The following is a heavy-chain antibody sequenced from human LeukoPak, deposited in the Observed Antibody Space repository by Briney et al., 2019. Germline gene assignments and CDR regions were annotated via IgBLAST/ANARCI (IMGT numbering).Heavy chain of an antibody. D-gene: IGHD5-18*01. V-gene: IGHV3-33*01. J-gene: IGHJ4*02. CDR3: ARGETWIQLWPNDY. CDR2: IWYDGSNK. Sequence: GGSLRLSCAASGFTFSSYGMHWVRQAPGKGLEWVAVIWYDGSNKYYADSVKGRFTISRDNSKNTLYLQMNSLRAEDTAVYYCARGETWIQLWPNDYWGQGTLVTVSS. CDR1: GFTFSSYG.